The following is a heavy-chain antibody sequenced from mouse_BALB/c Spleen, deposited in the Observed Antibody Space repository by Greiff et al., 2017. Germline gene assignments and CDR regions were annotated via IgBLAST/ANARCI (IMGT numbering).Heavy chain of an antibody. CDR2: IWAGGST. V-gene: IGHV2-9*02. CDR1: GFSLTSYG. CDR3: VRDYYAMDY. J-gene: IGHJ4*01. Sequence: VNVVESGPGLVAPSQSLSITCTVSGFSLTSYGVHWVRQPPGKGLEWLGVIWAGGSTNYNSALMSRLSISKDNSKSQVFLKMNSLQTDDTAIYYCVRDYYAMDYWGLGTSVTVSS.